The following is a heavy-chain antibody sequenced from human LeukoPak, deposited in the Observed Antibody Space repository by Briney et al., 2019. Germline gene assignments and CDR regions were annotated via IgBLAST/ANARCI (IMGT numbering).Heavy chain of an antibody. CDR1: GYTFTGYY. D-gene: IGHD6-19*01. V-gene: IGHV1-2*02. J-gene: IGHJ3*02. CDR2: INPNSGGT. CDR3: ARVSSIAVAGREAFDI. Sequence: EASVKVSCKASGYTFTGYYMHWVRRAPGQGLEWMGWINPNSGGTNYAQKFQGRVTMTRDTSISTAYMELSRLRSDDTAVYYCARVSSIAVAGREAFDIWGQGTMVTVSS.